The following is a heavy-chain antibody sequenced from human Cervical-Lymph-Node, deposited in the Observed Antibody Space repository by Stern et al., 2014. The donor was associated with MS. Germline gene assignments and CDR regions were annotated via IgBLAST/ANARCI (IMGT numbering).Heavy chain of an antibody. CDR1: GDSISSYTHY. CDR3: AKHACTGAACPFDL. J-gene: IGHJ4*02. CDR2: VYYSGAT. Sequence: QVQLQESGPGLVKPSETLSLTCAVSGDSISSYTHYWAWIRQPPGKGLEWIGSVYYSGATYYNPSLKSPVTISVDTSKNLFFLGLNSVTAADTAVYYCAKHACTGAACPFDLWGQGTLVTVSS. V-gene: IGHV4-39*01. D-gene: IGHD2-8*02.